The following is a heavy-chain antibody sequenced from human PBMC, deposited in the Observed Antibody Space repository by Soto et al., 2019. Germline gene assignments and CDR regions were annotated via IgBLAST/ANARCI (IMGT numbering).Heavy chain of an antibody. D-gene: IGHD2-21*02. J-gene: IGHJ5*02. CDR2: IYQTAST. V-gene: IGHV4-30-2*01. Sequence: QLQLRESGSGLVKPSQTLSLTCTVSGAPITSGAYSWSWIRQPPGKGLEWIGFIYQTASTHYNPSLKSRVAISVDRSNNHFSLQLTSLTAADTAVYYCARDMSGCSSSDCYLSGWFDPWGPGTLVTVSS. CDR1: GAPITSGAYS. CDR3: ARDMSGCSSSDCYLSGWFDP.